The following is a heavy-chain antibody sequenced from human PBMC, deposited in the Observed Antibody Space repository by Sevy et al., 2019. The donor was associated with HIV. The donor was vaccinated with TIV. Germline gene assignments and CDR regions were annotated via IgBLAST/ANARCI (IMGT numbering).Heavy chain of an antibody. CDR3: ARAGIAAGDAFDI. D-gene: IGHD6-25*01. V-gene: IGHV1-8*01. Sequence: ASLKVSCKASGYTFTSYDINRVRQATGQGLEWMGGRNPNGGKTGYAQKFQGRVTMTSNTSISTAYMELSSLRSEDTAVYYGARAGIAAGDAFDIWGQGTMVTVSS. CDR2: RNPNGGKT. CDR1: GYTFTSYD. J-gene: IGHJ3*02.